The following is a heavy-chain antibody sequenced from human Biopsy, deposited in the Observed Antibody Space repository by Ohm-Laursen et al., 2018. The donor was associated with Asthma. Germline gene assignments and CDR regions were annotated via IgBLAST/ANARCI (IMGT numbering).Heavy chain of an antibody. J-gene: IGHJ4*02. CDR1: GFTFRNFG. V-gene: IGHV3-30*03. Sequence: SLRLSCAAPGFTFRNFGMHWVRQAPGKGLEWVALISSDVREWYADSVKGRFTISRDNSKNTLDLPMNSLRGDDTAVYYCVRWRSGYPDHYSDFWGLGTLVTVSS. CDR3: VRWRSGYPDHYSDF. D-gene: IGHD2-21*01. CDR2: ISSDVRE.